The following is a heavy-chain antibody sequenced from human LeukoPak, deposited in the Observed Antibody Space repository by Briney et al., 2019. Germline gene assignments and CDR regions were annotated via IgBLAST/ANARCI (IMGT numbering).Heavy chain of an antibody. V-gene: IGHV4-39*07. CDR1: GGSISSSSYY. D-gene: IGHD5-12*01. J-gene: IGHJ4*02. Sequence: SETLSLTCTVSGGSISSSSYYWGWIRQPPGKGLEWIGSIYYSGSTYYNPSLKSRVTISVDTSKNQFSLKLSSVTAADTAVYYCARDNSGYHNWGQGILVTVSS. CDR3: ARDNSGYHN. CDR2: IYYSGST.